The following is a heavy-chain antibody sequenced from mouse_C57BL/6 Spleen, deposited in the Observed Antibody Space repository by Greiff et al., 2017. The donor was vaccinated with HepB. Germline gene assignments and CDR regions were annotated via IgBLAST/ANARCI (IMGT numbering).Heavy chain of an antibody. CDR2: IYPRSGNT. J-gene: IGHJ3*01. D-gene: IGHD1-1*01. Sequence: QVQLQQSGAELARPGASVKLSCKASGYTFTSYGISWVKQRTGQGLEWIGEIYPRSGNTYYNEKFKGKATLTADKSSSTAYMELRSLTSEDSAVYFCADGSSSSFAYWGQGTLVTVSA. V-gene: IGHV1-81*01. CDR1: GYTFTSYG. CDR3: ADGSSSSFAY.